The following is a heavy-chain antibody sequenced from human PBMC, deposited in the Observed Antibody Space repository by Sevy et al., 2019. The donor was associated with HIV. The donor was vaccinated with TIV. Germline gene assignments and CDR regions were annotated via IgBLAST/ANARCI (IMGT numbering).Heavy chain of an antibody. V-gene: IGHV1-18*01. CDR2: ISAYNGNT. CDR1: GYTFTSYG. CDR3: ARDGSITIFGVANYYYYGMDV. D-gene: IGHD3-3*01. Sequence: ASVKVSCKASGYTFTSYGISWVRQVPGQGLEWMGWISAYNGNTNYAQKLQGRVTMTTDTSTSTAYMELRSLRSDDTAVYYCARDGSITIFGVANYYYYGMDVWGQGTTVTVSS. J-gene: IGHJ6*02.